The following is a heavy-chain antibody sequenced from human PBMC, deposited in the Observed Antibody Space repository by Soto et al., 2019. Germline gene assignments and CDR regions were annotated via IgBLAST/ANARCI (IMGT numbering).Heavy chain of an antibody. Sequence: GGSLRLSCAASGFTFSNYAMSWVRQAPGKGLEWVSVISGSGGNTYHADSVKGRFTISRDNSKSTLYLQMNSLRAEDTAVYYCAKDPNPFNWGPEAFDIWGQGTMVTVSS. CDR2: ISGSGGNT. CDR1: GFTFSNYA. J-gene: IGHJ3*02. V-gene: IGHV3-23*01. D-gene: IGHD3-16*01. CDR3: AKDPNPFNWGPEAFDI.